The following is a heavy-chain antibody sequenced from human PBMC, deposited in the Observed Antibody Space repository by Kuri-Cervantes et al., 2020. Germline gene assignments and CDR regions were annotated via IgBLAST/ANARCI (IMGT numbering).Heavy chain of an antibody. CDR3: ARGVGSSGYYGGWFDP. CDR1: GGSFSSTSYY. Sequence: GSLRLSCTVSGGSFSSTSYYWGWIRQPPGKGLEWIGSIYHSGSTYYNPSLKSRVTISVDTSKKQFSLKLSSVTAADTAVYYCARGVGSSGYYGGWFDPWGQGTLVTVSS. CDR2: IYHSGST. D-gene: IGHD3-22*01. V-gene: IGHV4-39*07. J-gene: IGHJ5*02.